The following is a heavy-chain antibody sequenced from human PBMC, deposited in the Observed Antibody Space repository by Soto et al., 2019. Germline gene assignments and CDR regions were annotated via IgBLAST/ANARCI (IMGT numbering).Heavy chain of an antibody. CDR3: ARDRGGYCSGGSCYSDAFDI. V-gene: IGHV3-21*01. D-gene: IGHD2-15*01. Sequence: EVQLVESGGGLVKPGGSLRLSCAASGFTFSSYSMNWVRQAPGKGLEWVSSISSSSSYIYYADSVKGRFTISRDNAKNSLYLQMNSLRAEDTAVYYCARDRGGYCSGGSCYSDAFDIWGQGTMVTVSS. J-gene: IGHJ3*02. CDR1: GFTFSSYS. CDR2: ISSSSSYI.